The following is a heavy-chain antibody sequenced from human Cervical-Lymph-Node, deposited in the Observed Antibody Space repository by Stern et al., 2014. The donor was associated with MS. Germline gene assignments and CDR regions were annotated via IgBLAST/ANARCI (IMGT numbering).Heavy chain of an antibody. D-gene: IGHD2-21*02. V-gene: IGHV3-64*01. Sequence: EVQLVESGGGLVQPGGSLRLSCAASGFTFSSYAMHWVRQDPGKGLEYVSVISSNGGSTYYANSVKGRFTISRDNSKNTLYLHMGSLRVEDMAVYYCARGVTYCGGDCYGWYFDLWGRGTLVTVSS. CDR2: ISSNGGST. J-gene: IGHJ2*01. CDR1: GFTFSSYA. CDR3: ARGVTYCGGDCYGWYFDL.